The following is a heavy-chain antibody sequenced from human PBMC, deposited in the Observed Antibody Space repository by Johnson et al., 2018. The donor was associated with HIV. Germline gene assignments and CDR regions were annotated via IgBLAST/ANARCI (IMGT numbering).Heavy chain of an antibody. CDR3: ARAGAVVITTEDAFDI. J-gene: IGHJ3*02. Sequence: VQLVESGGGVVQPGRSLRLSCAASGFTFSSYAMHWVRQAPGKGLEWVAVISYDGSNKYYADSVKGRFTLSRDNSKNKLYLQMNSLRAEDTAVYYCARAGAVVITTEDAFDIWGQGTMVTVSS. CDR1: GFTFSSYA. V-gene: IGHV3-30-3*01. CDR2: ISYDGSNK. D-gene: IGHD3-22*01.